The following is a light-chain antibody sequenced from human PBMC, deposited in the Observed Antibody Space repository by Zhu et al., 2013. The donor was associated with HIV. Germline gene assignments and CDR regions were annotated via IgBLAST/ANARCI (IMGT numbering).Light chain of an antibody. CDR3: QQYGGSPLT. CDR1: QNISSN. V-gene: IGKV3-15*01. J-gene: IGKJ4*01. Sequence: EILMTQSPATLSVSPGERATLSCRASQNISSNLAWLQLNPGQPPRLLMYGASTRATGIPARFSGSGSGTDFTLSISRLEPEDSAVYYCQQYGGSPLTFGGGTKVEI. CDR2: GAS.